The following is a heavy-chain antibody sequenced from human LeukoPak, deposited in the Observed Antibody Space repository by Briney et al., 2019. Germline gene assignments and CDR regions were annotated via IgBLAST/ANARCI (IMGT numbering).Heavy chain of an antibody. CDR1: GGSISSSSYY. V-gene: IGHV4-39*01. Sequence: SETLSLTCTVSGGSISSSSYYWGWIRQPPGKGLEWIGSIYYSGSTYYNPSLKSRVTISVDTSKNQFSLKLSSVTAADTAVYYCARLSSALGNVFDIWGQGTMVTVSS. CDR2: IYYSGST. CDR3: ARLSSALGNVFDI. J-gene: IGHJ3*02.